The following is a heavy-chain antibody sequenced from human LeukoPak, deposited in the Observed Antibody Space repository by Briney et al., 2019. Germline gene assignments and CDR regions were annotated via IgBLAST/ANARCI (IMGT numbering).Heavy chain of an antibody. CDR3: ATDFSGADFWSGN. D-gene: IGHD3-3*01. J-gene: IGHJ4*02. Sequence: SVKVSCKASGYTFTSYDINWVRQATGQGLEWMGGIIPIFGTANYAQKFQGRVTITADESTSTAYMELSSLRSEDTAVYYCATDFSGADFWSGNWGQGTLVTVSS. CDR2: IIPIFGTA. CDR1: GYTFTSYD. V-gene: IGHV1-69*13.